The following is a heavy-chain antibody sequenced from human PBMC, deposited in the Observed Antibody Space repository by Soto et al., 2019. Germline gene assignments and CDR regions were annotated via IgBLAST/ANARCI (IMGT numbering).Heavy chain of an antibody. J-gene: IGHJ4*02. CDR1: GGSISSYY. Sequence: NPSETLSLTCTVSGGSISSYYWSWIRQPPGKGLEWIGYIYYSGSTNYNPSLKSRVTISVDTSKNQFSLKLSSVTAADTAVYYCARAPYGSGSDFDYWGQGTLVTVSS. CDR2: IYYSGST. V-gene: IGHV4-59*01. CDR3: ARAPYGSGSDFDY. D-gene: IGHD3-10*01.